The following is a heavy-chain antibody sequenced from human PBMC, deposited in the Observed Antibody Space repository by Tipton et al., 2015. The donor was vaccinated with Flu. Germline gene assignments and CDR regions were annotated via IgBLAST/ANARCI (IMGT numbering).Heavy chain of an antibody. V-gene: IGHV5-51*03. Sequence: QSGPEVKKPGESLKISCKGSGYSFTSYWIGWVRQMPGKGLEWMGIIYPGDSDTRYSPSFQGQVTISADKSISTAYLQWSSLKASDTAMYYCVRAKGTSRYSYGSSKFDYWGQGTLVTVSS. CDR3: VRAKGTSRYSYGSSKFDY. CDR2: IYPGDSDT. D-gene: IGHD5-18*01. J-gene: IGHJ4*02. CDR1: GYSFTSYW.